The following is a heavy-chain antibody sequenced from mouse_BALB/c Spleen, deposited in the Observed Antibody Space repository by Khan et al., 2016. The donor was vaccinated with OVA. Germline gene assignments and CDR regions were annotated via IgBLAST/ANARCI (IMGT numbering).Heavy chain of an antibody. Sequence: EVELVESGGGLVQPGGSLRLSCATSGFTFTDYYMNWIRQPPGKALEWLGFIRKKASGYTTEYSPSVKGRFTISRDNSQSILYLQMNTLRAEDSATYYCARVDYGYGFAYWGQGTLVTVSA. V-gene: IGHV7-3*02. D-gene: IGHD1-2*01. CDR3: ARVDYGYGFAY. J-gene: IGHJ3*01. CDR2: IRKKASGYTT. CDR1: GFTFTDYY.